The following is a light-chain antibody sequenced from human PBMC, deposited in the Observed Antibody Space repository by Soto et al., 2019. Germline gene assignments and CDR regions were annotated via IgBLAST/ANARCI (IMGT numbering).Light chain of an antibody. J-gene: IGLJ1*01. CDR2: EGS. Sequence: QSVLTQPASVSGSPGQSITISCTGTSSDVGNYNLVSWYQQHPGKAPKLMIYEGSKRPPGVSNRFSGSKSGNTASLTISGLQSEDEADYYCCSYASSSTYVFGSGTKVTVL. CDR3: CSYASSSTYV. V-gene: IGLV2-23*01. CDR1: SSDVGNYNL.